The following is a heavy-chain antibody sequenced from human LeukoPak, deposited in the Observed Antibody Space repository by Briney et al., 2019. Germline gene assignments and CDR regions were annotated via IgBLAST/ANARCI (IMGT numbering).Heavy chain of an antibody. D-gene: IGHD4-17*01. V-gene: IGHV4-39*07. CDR3: ARSGSFTVTPRPYYYYGMDV. J-gene: IGHJ6*02. CDR2: IYYSGST. Sequence: SETLSLTCTVSGGSISSSSYYWGWIRQPPGKGLEWIGSIYYSGSTYYNPSLKSRVTISVDTSKNQFSLKLSSVTAADTAVYYCARSGSFTVTPRPYYYYGMDVWGQGTTVTVSS. CDR1: GGSISSSSYY.